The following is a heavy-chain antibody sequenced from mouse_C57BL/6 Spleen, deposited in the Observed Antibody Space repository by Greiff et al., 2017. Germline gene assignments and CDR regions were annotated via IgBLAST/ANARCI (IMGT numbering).Heavy chain of an antibody. CDR1: GYTFTDYY. V-gene: IGHV1-26*01. CDR2: INPNNGGT. CDR3: ASSLDYYGAMDY. J-gene: IGHJ4*01. D-gene: IGHD1-1*01. Sequence: EVQLQQSGPELVKPGASVKISCKASGYTFTDYYMNWVKQSPGKSLEWIGDINPNNGGTSYNQKFKGKATLTVDKSSSTAYMELRSLTSEDSAVYYWASSLDYYGAMDYWGQGTSVTVSS.